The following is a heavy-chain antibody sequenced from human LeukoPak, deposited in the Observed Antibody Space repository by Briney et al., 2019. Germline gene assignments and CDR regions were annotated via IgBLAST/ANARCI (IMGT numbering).Heavy chain of an antibody. V-gene: IGHV3-7*01. CDR1: GFTFSSYW. CDR2: IKQDGSEK. Sequence: GGSLRLSCAASGFTFSSYWMSWVRQAPGKGLEWVANIKQDGSEKNYVDSVKGRFTIFRDNAKNSLYLQMNSLRAEDTAVYYCVRDRYCSRTSCYYLDYWVQGTLVTVSS. D-gene: IGHD2-2*01. J-gene: IGHJ4*02. CDR3: VRDRYCSRTSCYYLDY.